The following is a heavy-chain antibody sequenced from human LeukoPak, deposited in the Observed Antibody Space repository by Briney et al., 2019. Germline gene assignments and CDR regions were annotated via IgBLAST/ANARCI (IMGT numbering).Heavy chain of an antibody. J-gene: IGHJ4*02. CDR3: ARDPRWFIVATIGSYFDY. V-gene: IGHV1-69*13. CDR1: GGTFSSYA. CDR2: IIPIFGTA. D-gene: IGHD5-12*01. Sequence: SVKVSCKASGGTFSSYAISWVRQAPGQGLEWMGGIIPIFGTANYAQKFQGRVTITADESTSTAYMELSSLRSEDTAVYYCARDPRWFIVATIGSYFDYWGQGTLVTVSS.